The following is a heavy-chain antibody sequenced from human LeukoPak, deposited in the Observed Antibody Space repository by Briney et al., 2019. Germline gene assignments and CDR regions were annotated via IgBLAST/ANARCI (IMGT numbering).Heavy chain of an antibody. Sequence: ASVKVSCKASGYTFTSYAMNWVRQAPGQGLEWMGWINTNTGNPTYAQGFTGRFVFSLDTSVSTAYLQISSLKAEDTAVYYCARVDPGSVPYCSSTSCYFAAAFDYWGQGTLVTVSS. CDR2: INTNTGNP. J-gene: IGHJ4*02. D-gene: IGHD2-2*01. CDR3: ARVDPGSVPYCSSTSCYFAAAFDY. CDR1: GYTFTSYA. V-gene: IGHV7-4-1*02.